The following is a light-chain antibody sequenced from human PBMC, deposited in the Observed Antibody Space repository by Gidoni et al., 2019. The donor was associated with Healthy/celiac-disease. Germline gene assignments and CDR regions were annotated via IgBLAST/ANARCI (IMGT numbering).Light chain of an antibody. V-gene: IGKV1-8*01. CDR1: QGISSY. J-gene: IGKJ2*04. CDR2: AAS. CDR3: QPYYSYPRS. Sequence: AIRMTQSPSSFSASTGARVTITCRASQGISSYLAWYQQKPGKAPKLLIYAASTLQSGVPSRFSGSGSGTDFTLTISCLQSEDFATYYCQPYYSYPRSFGQGTKLEIK.